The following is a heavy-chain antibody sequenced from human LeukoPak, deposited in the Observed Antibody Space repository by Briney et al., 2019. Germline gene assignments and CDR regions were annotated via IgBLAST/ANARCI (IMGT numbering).Heavy chain of an antibody. CDR1: GGTFSSYA. CDR3: ARDPHPNGGNDY. J-gene: IGHJ4*02. D-gene: IGHD3-16*01. V-gene: IGHV1-46*01. CDR2: INPSGGST. Sequence: ASVKVSCKASGGTFSSYAISWVRQAPGQGLEWMGIINPSGGSTSYAQKFQGRVTMTRDTSTSTVYMELSSLRSEDTAVYYCARDPHPNGGNDYWGQGTLVTVSS.